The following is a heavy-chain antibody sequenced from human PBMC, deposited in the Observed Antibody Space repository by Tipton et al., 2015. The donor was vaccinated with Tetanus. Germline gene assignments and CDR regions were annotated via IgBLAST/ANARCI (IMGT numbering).Heavy chain of an antibody. Sequence: QLVQSGAEVKKPGSSVKISCKVSGGTFSSYAISWVRQAPGQGLEWMGRIFPMFGKTNYAQKFQGRVTIIRDTSTTTVYMELSSLRSEDTAVYYCARSYYDSSGYLGYWGQGTQVTVSS. CDR2: IFPMFGKT. CDR1: GGTFSSYA. V-gene: IGHV1-69*06. D-gene: IGHD3-22*01. J-gene: IGHJ4*02. CDR3: ARSYYDSSGYLGY.